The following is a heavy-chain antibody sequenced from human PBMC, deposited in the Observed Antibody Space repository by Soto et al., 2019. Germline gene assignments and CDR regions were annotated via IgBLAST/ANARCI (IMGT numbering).Heavy chain of an antibody. Sequence: QVQLQEWGPGLVKPSETLSLTCVVPRGSIGVWNWWSWVRQPPGKGLEWIGEIYYTGHTNYNPSLKSRVSISVDISRDQFSLKVTSVTAADTAVYFCVKGGSYTLDYWGQGTLATVSS. CDR2: IYYTGHT. D-gene: IGHD1-26*01. CDR3: VKGGSYTLDY. J-gene: IGHJ4*02. CDR1: RGSIGVWNW. V-gene: IGHV4-4*02.